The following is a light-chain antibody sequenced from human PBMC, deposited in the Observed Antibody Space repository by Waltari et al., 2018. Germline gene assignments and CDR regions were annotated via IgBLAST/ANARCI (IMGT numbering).Light chain of an antibody. CDR1: QSVTRAL. CDR3: QHYVRLPAT. Sequence: TLSLSPGERATLSCRASQSVTRALAWYQQKPGQAPRLLIYDTSKRATGIPDRFSGSGSGTDFSLTINRLEPEDFAVYYCQHYVRLPATFGQGTKVEIK. J-gene: IGKJ1*01. CDR2: DTS. V-gene: IGKV3-20*01.